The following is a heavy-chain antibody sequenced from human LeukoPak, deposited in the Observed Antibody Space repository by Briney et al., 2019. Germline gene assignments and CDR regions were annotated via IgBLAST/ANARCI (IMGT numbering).Heavy chain of an antibody. CDR1: GFTFSSYW. CDR3: ARSPNCGGDCF. D-gene: IGHD2-21*02. CDR2: VNSDGSST. V-gene: IGHV3-74*03. Sequence: GGSLRLSCAVSGFTFSSYWMHWVRHAPGKGLVWVSRVNSDGSSTTYADSVKGRFTISRDNAKNTLYLQMNSLRAEDTAVYYCARSPNCGGDCFWGQGTLVTVSS. J-gene: IGHJ4*02.